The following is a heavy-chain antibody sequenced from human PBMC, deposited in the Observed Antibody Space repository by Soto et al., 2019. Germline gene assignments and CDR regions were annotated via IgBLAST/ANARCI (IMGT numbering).Heavy chain of an antibody. CDR2: IYYSGST. Sequence: SGTLALTCTVSGGASSSDYWIWNRQPPGKGLEWIGYIYYSGSTNYNPSLKSRVSISVDTSKNQFSLKLSSVTAAETAVYYCARDKGYDFGPNAFDIWGQGTMVS. V-gene: IGHV4-59*01. J-gene: IGHJ3*02. CDR3: ARDKGYDFGPNAFDI. D-gene: IGHD3-16*01. CDR1: GGASSSDY.